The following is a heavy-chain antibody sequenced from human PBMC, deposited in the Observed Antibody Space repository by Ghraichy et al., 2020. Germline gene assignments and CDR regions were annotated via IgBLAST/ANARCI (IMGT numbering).Heavy chain of an antibody. CDR1: GFSLSANGMG. D-gene: IGHD2-15*01. Sequence: SGPTLVKPTQTLTLTCTFSGFSLSANGMGVGWIRQPPGEALEWLALVHWDDDKRYSPSLKGRLTITKDTSRNQVVLRVTNMDPVDTGTYYCAHRNQEGIFDYWGQGTLVTVSS. CDR3: AHRNQEGIFDY. CDR2: VHWDDDK. J-gene: IGHJ4*02. V-gene: IGHV2-5*02.